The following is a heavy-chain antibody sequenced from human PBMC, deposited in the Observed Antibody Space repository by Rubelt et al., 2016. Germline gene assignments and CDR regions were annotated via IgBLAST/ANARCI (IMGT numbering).Heavy chain of an antibody. J-gene: IGHJ3*02. D-gene: IGHD1-26*01. V-gene: IGHV1-2*02. CDR2: INPNSGGI. CDR1: GYTFTGYY. Sequence: QVQLVQSGAEVKKPGASVKVSCKASGYTFTGYYMHWVRQAPGQGLEWMGWINPNSGGIIFAQMFQGRVDMSEETSTDPAYMELNSLESEDTAVYYCATVSGSYPDALEIWGQGTMVTVSS. CDR3: ATVSGSYPDALEI.